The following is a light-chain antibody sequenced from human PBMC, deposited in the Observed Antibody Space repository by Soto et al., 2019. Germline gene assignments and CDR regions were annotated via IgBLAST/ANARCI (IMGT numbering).Light chain of an antibody. CDR1: QSVLYSSNNKNY. V-gene: IGKV4-1*01. J-gene: IGKJ3*01. Sequence: DIVMTQSPDSLAVSLGERATINCKSSQSVLYSSNNKNYLAWYQQKPGQPPKLLIYWASTRESGVPDRFSGSGSGTDFTLTISSLQTEDVAVYYCQQYYSTPRGTFGPGTKVDI. CDR3: QQYYSTPRGT. CDR2: WAS.